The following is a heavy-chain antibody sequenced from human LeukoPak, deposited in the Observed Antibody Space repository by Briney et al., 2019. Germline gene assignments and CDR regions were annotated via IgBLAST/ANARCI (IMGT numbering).Heavy chain of an antibody. Sequence: PGGSLRLSCAASGFTVSSNYMSWVRQAPGKGLEWVSVIYSGGSTYYADSVKGRFTIPRDNSKHTLYLQMNSLRAEDTAVYYCARGPKITGTTLYYYYYMDVWGKGTTVTVSS. CDR2: IYSGGST. CDR1: GFTVSSNY. CDR3: ARGPKITGTTLYYYYYMDV. J-gene: IGHJ6*03. D-gene: IGHD1-7*01. V-gene: IGHV3-53*01.